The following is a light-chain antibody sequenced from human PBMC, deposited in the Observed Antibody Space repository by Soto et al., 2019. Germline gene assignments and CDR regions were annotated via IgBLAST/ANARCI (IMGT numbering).Light chain of an antibody. Sequence: EIVMTQSPATLSVSPGERATLSCRASQGIGSTLAWYQQKPGQTPKLLIFDASTRATGVPARFSRGGSGTEFTLTINSLQSEDFAVYYCQRYNRWPLSFGGGTKVEIK. CDR2: DAS. J-gene: IGKJ4*01. CDR3: QRYNRWPLS. CDR1: QGIGST. V-gene: IGKV3-15*01.